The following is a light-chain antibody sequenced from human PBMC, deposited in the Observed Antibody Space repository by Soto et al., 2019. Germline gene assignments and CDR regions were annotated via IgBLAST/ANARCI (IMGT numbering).Light chain of an antibody. J-gene: IGKJ4*01. CDR1: QSVLYSSNNRNY. V-gene: IGKV4-1*01. CDR2: WAS. CDR3: QQYYSLPPLT. Sequence: DIVMTQSPDSLPVSLGERATINCKSSQSVLYSSNNRNYLAWYQQKPGQPPKLLIYWASTRESGVPDRFSGSGSGTDFTLTISSLQAEDVAVYYCQQYYSLPPLTFGGGTKVDIK.